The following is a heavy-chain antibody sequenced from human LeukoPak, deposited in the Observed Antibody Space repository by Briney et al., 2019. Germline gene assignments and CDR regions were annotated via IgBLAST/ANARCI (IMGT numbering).Heavy chain of an antibody. Sequence: SETLSLTCAVYGGSFSGYYWSWIRQPPGKGLEWIGEINHSGSTNYNPSLKSRVTISVDTSKNQFSLKLSSVTAADTAVYYCARGVVYWDQGTLVTVSS. CDR2: INHSGST. CDR1: GGSFSGYY. V-gene: IGHV4-34*01. J-gene: IGHJ4*02. CDR3: ARGVVY.